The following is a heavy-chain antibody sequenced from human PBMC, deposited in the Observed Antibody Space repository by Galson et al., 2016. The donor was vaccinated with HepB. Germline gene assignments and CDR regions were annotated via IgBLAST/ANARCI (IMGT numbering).Heavy chain of an antibody. V-gene: IGHV3-7*01. CDR1: GFTFNAHW. D-gene: IGHD3-10*01. CDR2: IRGAGIVS. J-gene: IGHJ4*02. CDR3: SREMTGSYFD. Sequence: SLRLSCAASGFTFNAHWMNWVRQAPGKGLEWVANIRGAGIVSYYAESVRGRFTISRDNAKNSLYLQMNGLRVDETAAYYCSREMTGSYFDWGQGTLVTVSS.